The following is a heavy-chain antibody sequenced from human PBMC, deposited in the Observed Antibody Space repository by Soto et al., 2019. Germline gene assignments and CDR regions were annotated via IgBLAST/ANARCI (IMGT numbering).Heavy chain of an antibody. CDR2: ISSSSSYI. D-gene: IGHD3-22*01. V-gene: IGHV3-21*01. CDR1: VFTFSSYS. J-gene: IGHJ3*02. CDR3: ARGYDYYDSSGYRIDAFDI. Sequence: PGGSLRLSCSASVFTFSSYSMNWFRQAPGKGLEWVSSISSSSSYIYYADSVKGRFTISRDNAKNSLYLQMNSLRAEDTAVYYCARGYDYYDSSGYRIDAFDIWGQGTMVTV.